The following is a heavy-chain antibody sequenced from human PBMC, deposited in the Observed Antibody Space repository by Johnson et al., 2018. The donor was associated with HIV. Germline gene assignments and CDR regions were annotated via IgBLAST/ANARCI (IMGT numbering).Heavy chain of an antibody. CDR3: ANFYTDNTLGLLGAFDI. J-gene: IGHJ3*02. CDR2: IRYDGSNK. Sequence: QEKLVESGGGLVQSGGSLRLSCAASGFTFSSYWMSWVRQAPGKGLEWVAFIRYDGSNKYYADSVKGRFTISRDNSKNTLYLQMNSLRGEDTAVYYCANFYTDNTLGLLGAFDIWGQGTMVTVSS. V-gene: IGHV3-30*02. D-gene: IGHD1-1*01. CDR1: GFTFSSYW.